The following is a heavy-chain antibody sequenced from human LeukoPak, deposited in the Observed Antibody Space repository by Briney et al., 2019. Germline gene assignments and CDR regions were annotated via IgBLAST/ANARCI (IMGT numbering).Heavy chain of an antibody. Sequence: SETLSLPCTVSGGSISSSSYYWGWIRQPPGKGLEWIGSIYYSGGTYYNPSLKSRVTISVDTSKNQFSLKLSSVTAADTAVYYCARLVLSGPPSRYYYMDVWGKGTTVTISS. CDR1: GGSISSSSYY. CDR2: IYYSGGT. J-gene: IGHJ6*03. D-gene: IGHD6-25*01. V-gene: IGHV4-39*01. CDR3: ARLVLSGPPSRYYYMDV.